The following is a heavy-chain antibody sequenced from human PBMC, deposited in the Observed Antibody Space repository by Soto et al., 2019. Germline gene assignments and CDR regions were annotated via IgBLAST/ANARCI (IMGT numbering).Heavy chain of an antibody. CDR3: VRDRPHNWFDP. Sequence: EVQVVESGGGLVQPGGSLRLSCAASGFTCSSYWMHWVRQVPGKGLVWVSRVDTDGTTTNYADSVKGRFTTSRDNAKNMVYLQMNDLRAEDTAVYYCVRDRPHNWFDPWGPGTLVTVFS. V-gene: IGHV3-74*01. CDR2: VDTDGTTT. J-gene: IGHJ5*02. CDR1: GFTCSSYW.